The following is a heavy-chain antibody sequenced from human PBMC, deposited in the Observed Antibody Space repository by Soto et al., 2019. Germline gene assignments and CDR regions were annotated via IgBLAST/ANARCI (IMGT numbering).Heavy chain of an antibody. V-gene: IGHV4-34*01. D-gene: IGHD3-10*01. J-gene: IGHJ5*02. Sequence: ETLSLACAVYVGSVSGYYWSWIRQPPGKGLEWIGEINHSGSTNYNPSLKSRVTISVDTSKNQFSLKLSSVTAADTAVYYCARADYYGSGSSNWFDPWGQGTLVTV. CDR3: ARADYYGSGSSNWFDP. CDR2: INHSGST. CDR1: VGSVSGYY.